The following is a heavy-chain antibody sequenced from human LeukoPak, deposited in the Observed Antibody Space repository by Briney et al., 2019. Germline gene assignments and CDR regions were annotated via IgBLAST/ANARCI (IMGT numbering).Heavy chain of an antibody. D-gene: IGHD6-13*01. Sequence: PGGSLRLSCAASGFTVSSNYMSWVRQAPGKGLEWVSVIYSGGSTYYADSVKGRFTISRDNSKNTLYLQMNSLRAEDTALYYCARGGSYSSSWAEYFQHWGQGTLVTVSS. CDR3: ARGGSYSSSWAEYFQH. CDR2: IYSGGST. J-gene: IGHJ1*01. CDR1: GFTVSSNY. V-gene: IGHV3-66*01.